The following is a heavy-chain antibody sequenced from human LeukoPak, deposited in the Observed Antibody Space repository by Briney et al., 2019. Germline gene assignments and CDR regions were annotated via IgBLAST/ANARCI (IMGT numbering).Heavy chain of an antibody. CDR2: ISYDGSNT. CDR3: AKSYQLLSHDAFDI. CDR1: GFTFSSYG. J-gene: IGHJ3*02. Sequence: GGSLRLSCAASGFTFSSYGMHWVRQAPGKGLEWVAVISYDGSNTYYADSVKGRFTISRDNSKNTLYLQMNSLRAEDTAVYYCAKSYQLLSHDAFDIWGQGTMVTVSS. D-gene: IGHD2-2*01. V-gene: IGHV3-30*18.